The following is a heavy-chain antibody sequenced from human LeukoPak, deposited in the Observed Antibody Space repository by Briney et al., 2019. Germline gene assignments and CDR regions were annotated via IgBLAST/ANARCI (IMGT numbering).Heavy chain of an antibody. Sequence: ASVKVSCKASGYTLTSYGMRGVRQAAGEGLEWMAWITAYNPNTTYAQKLQGRVTMTTDTSTSTAYMALRRPRSDATAVYYCARAPLARDNWFDPSGQGTLVTVSS. V-gene: IGHV1-18*01. J-gene: IGHJ5*02. CDR3: ARAPLARDNWFDP. CDR2: ITAYNPNT. CDR1: GYTLTSYG. D-gene: IGHD2-21*01.